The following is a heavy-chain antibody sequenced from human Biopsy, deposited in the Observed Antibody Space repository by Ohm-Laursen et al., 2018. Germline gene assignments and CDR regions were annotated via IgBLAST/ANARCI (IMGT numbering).Heavy chain of an antibody. CDR2: VYYTGST. Sequence: GTLSLTCTVSGDSISSYYWSWIRQPPGKGLEWIGYVYYTGSTDYNPSLQSRVTISVDTSKNHFSMRLRSMTPAGTAMYYCARDRGYYSDRTVPGYFDLWGRGTLVTVSS. V-gene: IGHV4-59*01. D-gene: IGHD3-22*01. J-gene: IGHJ2*01. CDR1: GDSISSYY. CDR3: ARDRGYYSDRTVPGYFDL.